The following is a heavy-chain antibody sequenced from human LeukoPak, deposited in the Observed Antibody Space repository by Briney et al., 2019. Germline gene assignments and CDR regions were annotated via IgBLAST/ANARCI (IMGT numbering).Heavy chain of an antibody. Sequence: SVKVSCKASGGTFNNYAISWVRQAPGQGPEWMGGVMPLFGTPSNAQKFQGRVTVITDDSTNTAYMEVSSLRYDDTAIYYCAATDGYIHRHPLYYLDYWGQGTLVIVSS. CDR1: GGTFNNYA. CDR3: AATDGYIHRHPLYYLDY. V-gene: IGHV1-69*05. D-gene: IGHD5-24*01. J-gene: IGHJ4*02. CDR2: VMPLFGTP.